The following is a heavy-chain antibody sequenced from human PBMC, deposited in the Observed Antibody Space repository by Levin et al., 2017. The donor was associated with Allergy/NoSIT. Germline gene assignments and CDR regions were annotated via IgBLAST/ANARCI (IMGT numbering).Heavy chain of an antibody. V-gene: IGHV4-31*03. CDR1: GGSIRSGGYY. D-gene: IGHD3-9*01. J-gene: IGHJ4*02. Sequence: SQTLSLTCTVSGGSIRSGGYYWSWIRQHPGKGLEWIGYIYYSGSTYYNPSLKSRVTISVDTSKNQFSLKLSSVTAADTAVYYCARTYYDILTGYPPPFDYWGQGTLVTVSS. CDR2: IYYSGST. CDR3: ARTYYDILTGYPPPFDY.